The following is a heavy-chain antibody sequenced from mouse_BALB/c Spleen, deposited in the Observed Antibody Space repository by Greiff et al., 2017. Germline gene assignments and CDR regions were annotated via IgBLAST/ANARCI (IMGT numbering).Heavy chain of an antibody. CDR2: IWAGGST. D-gene: IGHD3-2*01. V-gene: IGHV2-9*02. CDR3: AREGTARATSWFAY. J-gene: IGHJ3*01. CDR1: GFSLTSYG. Sequence: VMLVESGPGLVAPSQSLSITCTVSGFSLTSYGVHWVRQPPGKGLEWLGVIWAGGSTNYNSALMSRLSISKDNSKSQVFLKMNSLQTDDTAMYYCAREGTARATSWFAYWGQGTLVTVSA.